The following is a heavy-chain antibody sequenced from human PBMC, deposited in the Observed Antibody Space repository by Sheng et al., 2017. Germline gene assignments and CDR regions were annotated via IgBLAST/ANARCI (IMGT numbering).Heavy chain of an antibody. CDR2: ISGSGGST. J-gene: IGHJ6*02. CDR1: GFTFSSYA. Sequence: EVQLLESGGALVQPGGSLRLSCAASGFTFSSYAMTWVRQAPGKGLEWVSVISGSGGSTYYTDSVKGRFAISRDNSKSTLFLQMDSLRAEDTAVYYCAKGTGDSSGYYYTNYYYTMDVWGQGTTVTVSS. V-gene: IGHV3-23*01. CDR3: AKGTGDSSGYYYTNYYYTMDV. D-gene: IGHD3-22*01.